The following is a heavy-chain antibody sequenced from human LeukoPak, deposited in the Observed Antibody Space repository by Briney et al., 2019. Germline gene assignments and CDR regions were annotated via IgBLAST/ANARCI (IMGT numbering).Heavy chain of an antibody. J-gene: IGHJ4*02. CDR2: IFYRGST. V-gene: IGHV4-30-4*01. Sequence: SETLSLTCTVSGGSISNDDYYWTWIRQSPGKGLEWIGYIFYRGSTYYNPSLKSRLTISVDTSKNQFSMKLTSVTAADTANYFCARDQRSSGSNIFDYWGQGTLVTVSS. CDR1: GGSISNDDYY. D-gene: IGHD1-26*01. CDR3: ARDQRSSGSNIFDY.